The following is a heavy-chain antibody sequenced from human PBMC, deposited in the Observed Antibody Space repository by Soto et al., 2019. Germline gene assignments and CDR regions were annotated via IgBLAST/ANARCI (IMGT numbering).Heavy chain of an antibody. Sequence: GASVKVSCKASGGTFSSYAISWVRQAPGQGLEWMGGIIPIFGTANYAQKFQGRVTITADESTSTAYMELSSLRSEDTAVYYCASYGSGSYYNSYSDYWGQGTLVTVSS. CDR1: GGTFSSYA. D-gene: IGHD3-10*01. V-gene: IGHV1-69*13. J-gene: IGHJ4*02. CDR3: ASYGSGSYYNSYSDY. CDR2: IIPIFGTA.